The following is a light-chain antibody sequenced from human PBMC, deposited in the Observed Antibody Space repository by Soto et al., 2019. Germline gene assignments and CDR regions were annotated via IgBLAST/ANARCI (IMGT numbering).Light chain of an antibody. J-gene: IGLJ2*01. V-gene: IGLV1-44*01. Sequence: QAVLTQPPSASGTPGQRVTISCSGSSSNLGSNTANWYQQLPGTAPKLLIYSNDERPSGVPDRFSGSKSGTSASLAISGLQSEDEADYYCAGWDGSVEAVVFGGGTQLTVL. CDR1: SSNLGSNT. CDR2: SND. CDR3: AGWDGSVEAVV.